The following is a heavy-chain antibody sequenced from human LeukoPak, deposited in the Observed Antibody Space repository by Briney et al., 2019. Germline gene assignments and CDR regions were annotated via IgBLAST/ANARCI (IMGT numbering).Heavy chain of an antibody. D-gene: IGHD2-15*01. V-gene: IGHV3-15*01. CDR2: IKSKTVGETT. Sequence: GGSLRLSCAVSGLTFSNAWMSWVRQAPGKGLEWVGRIKSKTVGETTEYAARGEGTLTISRDYSENTVYLQMTSLKNEDTAVYYCTTGPLYSCYWGREPLVTVS. CDR3: TTGPLYSCY. CDR1: GLTFSNAW. J-gene: IGHJ4*02.